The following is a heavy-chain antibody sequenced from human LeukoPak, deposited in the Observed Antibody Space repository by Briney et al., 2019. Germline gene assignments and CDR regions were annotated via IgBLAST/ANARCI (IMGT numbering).Heavy chain of an antibody. Sequence: QPGGSLRLSCAASGFTFSNYWMTWVRQSAGKGVEGVAIIKQDATDKYYVDSVKGRFTISRDNAKNSLYLQMSSLRAEDTAVYYCARGGHRQKEFWGQGTLVTVSS. CDR2: IKQDATDK. CDR3: ARGGHRQKEF. J-gene: IGHJ4*02. V-gene: IGHV3-7*01. D-gene: IGHD3-10*01. CDR1: GFTFSNYW.